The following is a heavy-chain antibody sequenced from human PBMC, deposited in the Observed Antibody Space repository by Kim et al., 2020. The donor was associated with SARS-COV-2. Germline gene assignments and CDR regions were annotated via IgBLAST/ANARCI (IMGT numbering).Heavy chain of an antibody. J-gene: IGHJ3*02. CDR3: AKPGRKRDPQGRGFGELGELVPSAAFDI. V-gene: IGHV3-9*01. CDR1: GFTFDDYA. CDR2: ISWNSGSI. D-gene: IGHD3-10*01. Sequence: GGSLRLSCAASGFTFDDYAMHWVRQAPGKGLEWVSGISWNSGSIGYADSVKGRFTISRDNAKNSLYLQMNSLRAEDTALYYCAKPGRKRDPQGRGFGELGELVPSAAFDIWGQGTMVTVSS.